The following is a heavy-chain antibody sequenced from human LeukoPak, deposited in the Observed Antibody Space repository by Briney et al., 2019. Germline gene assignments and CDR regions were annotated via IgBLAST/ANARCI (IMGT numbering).Heavy chain of an antibody. CDR2: MSPNSGDT. CDR3: ARDLTDIVVVVAATSDAFDI. D-gene: IGHD2-15*01. CDR1: GYTFTNLD. Sequence: ASAKVSCKTSGYTFTNLDINWLRQAPGQGLEWMGWMSPNSGDTGYAQKFQGRVSMTRDIFKSTAYMELSSLRSEDTAVYYCARDLTDIVVVVAATSDAFDIWGQGTMVTVSS. V-gene: IGHV1-8*01. J-gene: IGHJ3*02.